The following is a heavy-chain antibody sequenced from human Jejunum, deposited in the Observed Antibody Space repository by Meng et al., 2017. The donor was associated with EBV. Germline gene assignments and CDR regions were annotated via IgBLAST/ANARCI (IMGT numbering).Heavy chain of an antibody. CDR1: GFTFNSHT. Sequence: EVQLVGSGGGLVQPGGSLGLSCLASGFTFNSHTMSWVRQAPGKGLEWVSAITDSGGSTYYTDSVKGRFTISRDNSKNTLYLQMNSLRAEDTAVYYCAKLTRAWGQGTLVTVSS. V-gene: IGHV3-23*04. J-gene: IGHJ5*02. CDR2: ITDSGGST. CDR3: AKLTRA.